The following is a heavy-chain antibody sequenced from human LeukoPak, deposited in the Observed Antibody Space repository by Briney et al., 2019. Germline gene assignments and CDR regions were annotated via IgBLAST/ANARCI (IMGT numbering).Heavy chain of an antibody. Sequence: ASVKVSCKASGYTFTTYYLHWVRQAPGQGLEWMGVINPNGGATTYAQKFQGRVTMTSDTSSSTVYMELSGLRSGDTAMYYCARDRGVAWRRPFDYWGQGTLVTVSS. CDR2: INPNGGAT. J-gene: IGHJ4*02. CDR3: ARDRGVAWRRPFDY. V-gene: IGHV1-46*01. CDR1: GYTFTTYY. D-gene: IGHD3-10*01.